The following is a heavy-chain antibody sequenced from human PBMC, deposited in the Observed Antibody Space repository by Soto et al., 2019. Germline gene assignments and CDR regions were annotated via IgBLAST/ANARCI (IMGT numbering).Heavy chain of an antibody. CDR3: ARAGDYGDCEFEY. V-gene: IGHV1-69*13. Sequence: ASVKVSCKASGVTFSSYSISWVRQAPGQGLEWMGVIIPIFGTANYAQKFQGRVTITADESTSTAYMELSSLRSEDTAVYYCARAGDYGDCEFEYWGQGTLVTVYS. D-gene: IGHD4-17*01. CDR2: IIPIFGTA. CDR1: GVTFSSYS. J-gene: IGHJ4*02.